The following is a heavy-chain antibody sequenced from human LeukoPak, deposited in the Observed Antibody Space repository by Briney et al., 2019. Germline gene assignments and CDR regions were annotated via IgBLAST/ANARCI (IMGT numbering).Heavy chain of an antibody. J-gene: IGHJ4*02. V-gene: IGHV5-51*01. CDR2: TYPGDSDT. CDR3: ASAYSYIHFDY. D-gene: IGHD5-18*01. CDR1: GYSFTSYW. Sequence: GESLKISCKGSGYSFTSYWIGWVRQMPGKGLEWMGITYPGDSDTRYSPSFQGQVTISADKSINTAYLQWSSLKASDTAMYYCASAYSYIHFDYSGQGTLVTVSS.